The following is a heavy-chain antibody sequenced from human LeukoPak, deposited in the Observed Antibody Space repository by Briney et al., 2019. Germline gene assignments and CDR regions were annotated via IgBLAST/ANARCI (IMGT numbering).Heavy chain of an antibody. CDR3: ARAPASGSGWYKYFQH. CDR2: IYSGGST. D-gene: IGHD6-19*01. CDR1: GFTVSSIY. Sequence: GGSLRLSCAASGFTVSSIYMSWVRQAPGKGLEWVSVIYSGGSTYYADSVKGRFTISRDDSTNTLYLQMNSLRAEDTAVYYCARAPASGSGWYKYFQHWGQGTLVTVSS. V-gene: IGHV3-66*01. J-gene: IGHJ1*01.